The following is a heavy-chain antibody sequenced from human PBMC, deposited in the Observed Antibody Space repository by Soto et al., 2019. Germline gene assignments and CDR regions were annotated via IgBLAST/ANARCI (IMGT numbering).Heavy chain of an antibody. CDR1: GGSFSGYY. J-gene: IGHJ4*02. V-gene: IGHV4-34*01. D-gene: IGHD2-8*02. CDR3: ARDKITGLFDY. Sequence: QVQLQQWGAGLLKPSETLSLTCAVYGGSFSGYYWPWIRQPPGTGLEWIGEINHSGSTNYTPYLTTTVTITVDTSKNLFSLKLTSVTAADRAVYYCARDKITGLFDYWGQGTLITVSS. CDR2: INHSGST.